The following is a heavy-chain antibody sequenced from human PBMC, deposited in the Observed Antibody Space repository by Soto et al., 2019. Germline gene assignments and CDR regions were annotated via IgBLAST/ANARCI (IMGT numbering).Heavy chain of an antibody. CDR3: ARDRRLVAAAGTGLNYYYYGTDV. V-gene: IGHV1-46*01. CDR2: INPSGGST. J-gene: IGHJ6*02. CDR1: GCTFTSYY. D-gene: IGHD6-13*01. Sequence: ASVKVSCTASGCTFTSYYMHWVGQAPGQGLEWMGIINPSGGSTSYAQKFQGRVTMTRDTSTSTVYMELSSLRSEDTAVYYCARDRRLVAAAGTGLNYYYYGTDVWGQGTTVTVSS.